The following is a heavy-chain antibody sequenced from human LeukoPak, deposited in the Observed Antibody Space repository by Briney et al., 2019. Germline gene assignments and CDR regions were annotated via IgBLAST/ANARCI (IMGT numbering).Heavy chain of an antibody. Sequence: PGGSLRLSCAASGFTFSSYGMHWVRQAPGKGLEWGAFIRYDGSNKYYADSVKGRFTISRDNSKNTLYLQMNSLRAEDTAVYYCAKDPHPWVVPEYYFDYWGQGTLVTVSS. CDR2: IRYDGSNK. J-gene: IGHJ4*02. CDR1: GFTFSSYG. V-gene: IGHV3-30*02. D-gene: IGHD2-2*01. CDR3: AKDPHPWVVPEYYFDY.